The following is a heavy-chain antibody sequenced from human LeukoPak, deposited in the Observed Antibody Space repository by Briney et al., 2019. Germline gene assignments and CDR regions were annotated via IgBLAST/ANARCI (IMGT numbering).Heavy chain of an antibody. J-gene: IGHJ6*03. CDR2: ITTRSAT. CDR3: ARVRGAGLQYYYMDV. Sequence: GGSLTLSCAASGFTFSSYSMNWVRQAPGKGLEWVSYITTRSATYYTDSVKGRFTISRDNAKDSVYLQMNSLRADDTAVYYCARVRGAGLQYYYMDVWGKGTTVTVSS. D-gene: IGHD1-26*01. CDR1: GFTFSSYS. V-gene: IGHV3-48*01.